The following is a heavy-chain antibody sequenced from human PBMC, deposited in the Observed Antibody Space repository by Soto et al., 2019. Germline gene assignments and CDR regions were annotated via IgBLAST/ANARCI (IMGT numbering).Heavy chain of an antibody. J-gene: IGHJ6*02. CDR2: IYYSGST. CDR1: GGSISSSSYY. D-gene: IGHD6-13*01. Sequence: PSETLSLTCTVPGGSISSSSYYWGWIRQPPGKGLEWIGSIYYSGSTYYNPSLKSRVTISVDTSKNQFSLKLSSVTAADTAVYYCARRDSSSWYAYYYYGMDVWGQGTTVTVSS. CDR3: ARRDSSSWYAYYYYGMDV. V-gene: IGHV4-39*01.